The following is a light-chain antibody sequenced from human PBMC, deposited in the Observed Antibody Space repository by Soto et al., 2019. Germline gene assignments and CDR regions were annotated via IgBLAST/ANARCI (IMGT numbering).Light chain of an antibody. Sequence: QSALTQPASVSGSPGQSITISGTGTPSNVGGYNLVSLYQQHPGRAPELIIYEGTERPSGVSARFSGSKSGNTASLTISGLQADDEADYYCCSYAGNGYVFGTGTKLTVL. CDR3: CSYAGNGYV. V-gene: IGLV2-23*01. CDR1: PSNVGGYNL. CDR2: EGT. J-gene: IGLJ1*01.